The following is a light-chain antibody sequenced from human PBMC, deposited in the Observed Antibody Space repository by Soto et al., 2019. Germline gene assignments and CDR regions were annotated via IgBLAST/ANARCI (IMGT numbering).Light chain of an antibody. CDR2: KAS. V-gene: IGKV1-5*03. CDR3: QHYNSYSEA. J-gene: IGKJ1*01. Sequence: IQMAHSPATLSGSVLYRVTITFLSSQTISSWLSCYQQKPGKAPKLLIYKASTLKSGVPSRFSGSGSGTELTPTTSSLQPDDFATYYCQHYNSYSEAFGQGTKVDIK. CDR1: QTISSW.